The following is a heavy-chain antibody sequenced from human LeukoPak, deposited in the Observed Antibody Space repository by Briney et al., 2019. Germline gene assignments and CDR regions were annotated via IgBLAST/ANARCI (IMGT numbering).Heavy chain of an antibody. Sequence: GGSLRLSCAASGSTFSSYEMNWVRQAPGKGLEWVSYISSSGSTIYYADSVKGRFTISRDNAKNSLYLQMNSLRAEDTAVYYCATTPDKYCSSTSCYVIDYWGQGTLVTVSS. CDR1: GSTFSSYE. CDR3: ATTPDKYCSSTSCYVIDY. V-gene: IGHV3-48*03. D-gene: IGHD2-2*01. J-gene: IGHJ4*02. CDR2: ISSSGSTI.